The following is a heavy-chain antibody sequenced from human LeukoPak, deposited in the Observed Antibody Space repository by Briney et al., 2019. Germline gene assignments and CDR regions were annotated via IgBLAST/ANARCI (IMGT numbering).Heavy chain of an antibody. CDR3: ASGIQLSFDY. J-gene: IGHJ4*02. D-gene: IGHD5-18*01. CDR1: GFTFSSYE. V-gene: IGHV3-48*03. CDR2: ISSSGSTI. Sequence: QPGGSLRLSCAASGFTFSSYEMIWVRQAPGKGLEWVSYISSSGSTIYYADSVKGRFTISRDNAKNSLYLQMNSLRAEDTAVYYCASGIQLSFDYWGQGTLATVSS.